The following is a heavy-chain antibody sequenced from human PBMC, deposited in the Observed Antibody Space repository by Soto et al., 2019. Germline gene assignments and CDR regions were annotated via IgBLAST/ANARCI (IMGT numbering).Heavy chain of an antibody. D-gene: IGHD2-2*01. CDR2: ISDGGDST. Sequence: GGSLRLSCAASGFTFSRYALNWVRQAPGKGLEWVSSISDGGDSTYQADSVMGRFTISRDNSKNMVYLQMDSLRADDTALYHCVKDSRAQPEGAFEVWGQGTMVTVSS. J-gene: IGHJ3*01. CDR3: VKDSRAQPEGAFEV. V-gene: IGHV3-23*01. CDR1: GFTFSRYA.